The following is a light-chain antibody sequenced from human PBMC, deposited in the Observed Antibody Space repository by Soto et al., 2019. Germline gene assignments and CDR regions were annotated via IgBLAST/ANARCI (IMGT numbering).Light chain of an antibody. V-gene: IGKV2-30*02. CDR1: QSLVHSDGNTY. CDR3: MQGTYWGT. Sequence: VVMTQSPLSLPVTLGQPASISCRSSQSLVHSDGNTYLNWFQQRPGQSPRRLIYKVCNRDSGVPERFSGSGSGTDFTLRISRVEAEDVGIYYCMQGTYWGTFGQGTKVEI. J-gene: IGKJ1*01. CDR2: KVC.